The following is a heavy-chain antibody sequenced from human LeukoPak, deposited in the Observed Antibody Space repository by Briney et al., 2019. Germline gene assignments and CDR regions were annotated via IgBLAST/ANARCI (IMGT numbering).Heavy chain of an antibody. CDR1: GGSISSGGYS. D-gene: IGHD3-22*01. CDR3: ARSDYYDRQAIRRFDY. J-gene: IGHJ4*02. Sequence: SETLSLTCAVSGGSISSGGYSWSWIRQPAGKGLEWIGRIYTSGSTNYNPSLKSRVTMSVDTSKNQFSLKLSSVTAADTAVYYCARSDYYDRQAIRRFDYWGQGTLVTVSS. V-gene: IGHV4-61*02. CDR2: IYTSGST.